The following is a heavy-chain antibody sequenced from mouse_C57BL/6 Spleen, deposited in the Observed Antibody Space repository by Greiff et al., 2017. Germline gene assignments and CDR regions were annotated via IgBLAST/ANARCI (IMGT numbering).Heavy chain of an antibody. CDR3: TRSEVITTVVARGDYFDY. V-gene: IGHV1-5*01. CDR2: IYPGNSDT. Sequence: EVQLQQSGTVLARPGASVKMSCKTSGYTFTSYWMHWVKQRPGQGLEWIGAIYPGNSDTSYNQKFKGKAKLTAVTSASTAYMELSSLTNEDSAVYYCTRSEVITTVVARGDYFDYWGQGTTLTVSS. D-gene: IGHD1-1*01. CDR1: GYTFTSYW. J-gene: IGHJ2*01.